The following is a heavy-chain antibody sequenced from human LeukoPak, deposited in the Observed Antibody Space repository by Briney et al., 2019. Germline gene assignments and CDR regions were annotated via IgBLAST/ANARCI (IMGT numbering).Heavy chain of an antibody. V-gene: IGHV1-18*03. CDR2: ISAYNGNT. Sequence: VASVKLSCKASGYTFTSYGNSWVRHAPGQGLEWVGWISAYNGNTNYAQKLQGRLTITTDTSTSTAYMGLRGRRSDDMAVYYCARGPSYWGQGTLVTVSS. CDR1: GYTFTSYG. CDR3: ARGPSY. J-gene: IGHJ4*02.